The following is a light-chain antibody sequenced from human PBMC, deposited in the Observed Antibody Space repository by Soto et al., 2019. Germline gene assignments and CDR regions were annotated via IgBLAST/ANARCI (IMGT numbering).Light chain of an antibody. CDR3: QQLNSYRLT. Sequence: IQVTQSPYSLSASVGDRVTTTCRASQTISSHLAWYQQKPGKAPKLLVYVASTLQSGVPSRFSGSGSGTDFSLSINSLQPEDFATYYCQQLNSYRLTFGGGTKVDI. CDR2: VAS. V-gene: IGKV1-9*01. J-gene: IGKJ4*01. CDR1: QTISSH.